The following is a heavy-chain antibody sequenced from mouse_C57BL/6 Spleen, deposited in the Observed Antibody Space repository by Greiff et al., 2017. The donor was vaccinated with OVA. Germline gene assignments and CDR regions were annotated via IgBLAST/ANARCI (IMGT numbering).Heavy chain of an antibody. D-gene: IGHD1-1*01. J-gene: IGHJ3*01. V-gene: IGHV1-15*01. CDR3: TRFDYGSSYGFAY. CDR2: IDPETGGT. Sequence: QVQLKESGAELVRPGASVTLSCKASGYTFTDYEMHWVKQTPVHGLEWIGAIDPETGGTAYNQKFKGKAILTADKSSSTAYMELRSLTSEDSAVYYCTRFDYGSSYGFAYWGQGTLVTVSA. CDR1: GYTFTDYE.